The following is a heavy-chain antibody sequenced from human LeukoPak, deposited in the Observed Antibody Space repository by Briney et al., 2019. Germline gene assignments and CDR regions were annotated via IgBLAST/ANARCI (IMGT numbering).Heavy chain of an antibody. D-gene: IGHD5-12*01. CDR3: ARSRMVATPGFWFDP. CDR2: ISAYNGDT. Sequence: ASVTVSCKASGYTFTSYGVSWVRQAPGQGLGWMGWISAYNGDTNYAQKFQGRVTMTTDTSTSTAYMELRTLTSDDTAVYYCARSRMVATPGFWFDPWGQGTLVTVSS. J-gene: IGHJ5*02. V-gene: IGHV1-18*01. CDR1: GYTFTSYG.